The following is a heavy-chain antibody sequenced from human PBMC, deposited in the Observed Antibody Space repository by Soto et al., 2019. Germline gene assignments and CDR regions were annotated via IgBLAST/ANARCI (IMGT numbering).Heavy chain of an antibody. Sequence: SETLYLTCGVSGGTVASSHWWSWVRQSPGRGLEWIGNVYHTGDTNFNPSLQSRVTFSVDKSNNQFSLRLTSVTAADTAVYFCAREIVTAGGNNYFDPWGPGTLVTVSS. CDR3: AREIVTAGGNNYFDP. J-gene: IGHJ5*02. CDR2: VYHTGDT. D-gene: IGHD2-21*02. CDR1: GGTVASSHW. V-gene: IGHV4-4*02.